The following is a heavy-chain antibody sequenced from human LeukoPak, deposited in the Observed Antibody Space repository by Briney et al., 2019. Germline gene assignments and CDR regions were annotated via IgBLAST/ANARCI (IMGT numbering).Heavy chain of an antibody. J-gene: IGHJ5*02. CDR2: IYSGGST. Sequence: AGGSLRLSCAASGFFFKNYEMNWVRQAPGKGLEWVSVIYSGGSTYYADSVKGRFTISRDNSKNTLYLQMNSLRAEDTAVYYCAREYQLPSYNWFDPWGQGTLVTVSS. CDR3: AREYQLPSYNWFDP. D-gene: IGHD2-2*01. CDR1: GFFFKNYE. V-gene: IGHV3-66*01.